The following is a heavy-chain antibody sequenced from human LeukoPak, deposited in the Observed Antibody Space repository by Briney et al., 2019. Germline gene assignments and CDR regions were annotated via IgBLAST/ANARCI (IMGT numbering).Heavy chain of an antibody. D-gene: IGHD6-13*01. CDR2: IYYSGST. CDR3: ARQSAGDFDY. CDR1: GGSISSSSYY. Sequence: SETLSLTCTVSGGSISSSSYYWGWIRQPPGKGLEWIGSIYYSGSTYYNPSLKSRVTISVDTSKNQFSLKLSSVTAADTAVYYCARQSAGDFDYRGQGTLVTVSS. J-gene: IGHJ4*02. V-gene: IGHV4-39*01.